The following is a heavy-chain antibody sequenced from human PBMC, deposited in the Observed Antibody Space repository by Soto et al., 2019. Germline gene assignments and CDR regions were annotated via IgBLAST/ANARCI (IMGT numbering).Heavy chain of an antibody. J-gene: IGHJ6*03. CDR1: GFTFSSYS. Sequence: EVQLVESGGGLVQPGGSLRLSCSASGFTFSSYSMNWVRQAPGKELEWLSYISGSGNTMYYADSVKGRFTISRDNAKNSLYLQMNSLRAEDTAVYYCARSRPWYYYYYMDVWGKGTTVTVSS. V-gene: IGHV3-48*04. CDR2: ISGSGNTM. CDR3: ARSRPWYYYYYMDV.